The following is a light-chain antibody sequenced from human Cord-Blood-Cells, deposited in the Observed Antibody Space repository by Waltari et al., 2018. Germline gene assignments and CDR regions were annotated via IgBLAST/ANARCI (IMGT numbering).Light chain of an antibody. CDR3: QQRSNWLLT. CDR2: DAS. CDR1: QSVSSY. V-gene: IGKV3-11*01. Sequence: ELLFTQSPATLSLPPVDRATLSCRPSQSVSSYLAWYQQKPGQAPRLLIYDASNRATGIPARFSGSVSGTDFTLTISSLEPEDFAVYYCQQRSNWLLTFGGGTKVEIK. J-gene: IGKJ4*01.